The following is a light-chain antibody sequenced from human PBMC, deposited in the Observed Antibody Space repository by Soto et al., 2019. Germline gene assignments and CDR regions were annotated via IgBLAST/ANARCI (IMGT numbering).Light chain of an antibody. J-gene: IGKJ1*01. V-gene: IGKV1-9*01. Sequence: DIQMTQSPSSLSASVGDRVTITCRASQGISSNLAWYQQKPGRAPKLLIFGASTLQSGVPSRFSGSGSGTDFTLTISSLQPEDFATYYCQQYNTYRTFGQGTKVDIK. CDR2: GAS. CDR3: QQYNTYRT. CDR1: QGISSN.